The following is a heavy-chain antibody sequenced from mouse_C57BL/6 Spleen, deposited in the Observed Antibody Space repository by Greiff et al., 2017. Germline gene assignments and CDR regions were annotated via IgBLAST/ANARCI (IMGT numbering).Heavy chain of an antibody. CDR3: ARNYDYPYWYFDV. CDR1: GFTFSDYY. Sequence: DVQLVESEGGLVQPGSSMKLSCTASGFTFSDYYMAWVRQVPEKGLEWVANINYDGSSTYYLDSLKSRFIISRDNAKNILYLQMSSLKSEDTATYYCARNYDYPYWYFDVWGTGTTVTVSS. J-gene: IGHJ1*03. V-gene: IGHV5-16*01. CDR2: INYDGSST. D-gene: IGHD2-4*01.